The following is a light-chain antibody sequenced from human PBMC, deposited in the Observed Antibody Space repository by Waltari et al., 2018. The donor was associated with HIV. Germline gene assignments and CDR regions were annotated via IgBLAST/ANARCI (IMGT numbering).Light chain of an antibody. Sequence: QSVLTQPPSVSGAPGQRVTISCTGSRSNIRAGYAVHWYQQLPGTAHKLVIDDDVNRTLGVPDRFSGSKSGTSAALAITGRQAEDEADYYCQSYDSGRRVFGGGTKLAVL. J-gene: IGLJ3*02. V-gene: IGLV1-40*01. CDR1: RSNIRAGYA. CDR3: QSYDSGRRV. CDR2: DDV.